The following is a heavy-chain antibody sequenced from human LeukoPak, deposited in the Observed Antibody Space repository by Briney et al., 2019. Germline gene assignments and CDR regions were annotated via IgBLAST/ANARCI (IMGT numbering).Heavy chain of an antibody. Sequence: GGSPRLSCAASGFTFSSYGMHWVRQAPGKGLEWVAFIRYDGSNKYYADSVKGRFTISRDNSKNTLYLQMNSLRAEDTAVYYCAKDPRGWSGSYHNYYMDVWGKGTTVTVSS. J-gene: IGHJ6*03. D-gene: IGHD1-26*01. CDR2: IRYDGSNK. CDR1: GFTFSSYG. CDR3: AKDPRGWSGSYHNYYMDV. V-gene: IGHV3-30*02.